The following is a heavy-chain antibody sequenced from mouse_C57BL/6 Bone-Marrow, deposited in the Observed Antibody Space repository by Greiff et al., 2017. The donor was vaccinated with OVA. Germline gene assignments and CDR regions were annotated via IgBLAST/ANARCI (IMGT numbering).Heavy chain of an antibody. CDR2: IYPGSGNT. CDR1: GYTFTDYY. CDR3: AREGGYYGSSSYYFDY. J-gene: IGHJ2*01. D-gene: IGHD1-1*01. Sequence: VQLVESGPELVKPGASVKISCKASGYTFTDYYINWVKQRPGQGLEWIGWIYPGSGNTKYNEKFKGKATLTVDTSSSTAYMQLSSLTSEDSAVYFCAREGGYYGSSSYYFDYWGQGTTLTVSS. V-gene: IGHV1-84*01.